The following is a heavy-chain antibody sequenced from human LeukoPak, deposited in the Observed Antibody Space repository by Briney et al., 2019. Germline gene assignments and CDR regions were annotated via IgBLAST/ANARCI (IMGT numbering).Heavy chain of an antibody. J-gene: IGHJ4*02. CDR1: GFTFSSYA. V-gene: IGHV3-23*03. Sequence: GGSLRLSCAASGFTFSSYAMSWVRQAPGKGLEWASLIYSGDSTYYADSVKGRFTISRDNSKNTLYLQMNSLRAEDTAVYYCATDHYSYGYFDYWGQGTLVTVSS. D-gene: IGHD5-18*01. CDR3: ATDHYSYGYFDY. CDR2: IYSGDST.